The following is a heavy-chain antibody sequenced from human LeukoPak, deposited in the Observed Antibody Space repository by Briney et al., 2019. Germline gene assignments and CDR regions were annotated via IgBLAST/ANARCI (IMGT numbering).Heavy chain of an antibody. CDR3: ARGYHLELSNGEDY. V-gene: IGHV4-39*01. D-gene: IGHD1-7*01. J-gene: IGHJ4*02. CDR1: GGSISSSSYY. Sequence: PSETLSLTCTVSGGSISSSSYYWGWIRQPPGKGLEWIGSIYYSGSTYYNPSLKSRVTISVDTSKNQFSLKLSSVTAADTAVYYCARGYHLELSNGEDYWGQGTLVTVSS. CDR2: IYYSGST.